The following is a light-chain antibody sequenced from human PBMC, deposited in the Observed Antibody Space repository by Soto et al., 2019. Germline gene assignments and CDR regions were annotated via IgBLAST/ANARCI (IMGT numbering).Light chain of an antibody. J-gene: IGKJ4*01. V-gene: IGKV1-39*01. CDR3: QQSYSTPPS. CDR1: QSISSY. CDR2: AAS. Sequence: DIQMTQSPSSLSASVGDRVTITCRASQSISSYLNWYQQKPGKAAKLLIYAASSLQSGGPSRFSGSVSGTDFTLTISSLQPEDCATYYCQQSYSTPPSFGGGTMVEIK.